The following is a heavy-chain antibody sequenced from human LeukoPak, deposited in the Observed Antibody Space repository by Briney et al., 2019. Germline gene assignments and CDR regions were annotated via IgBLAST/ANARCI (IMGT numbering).Heavy chain of an antibody. J-gene: IGHJ4*02. D-gene: IGHD3-10*01. CDR1: GGTFSNYA. V-gene: IGHV1-69*06. Sequence: ASVKVSCKASGGTFSNYAISWVRQAPGQGLEWMGGIIPIFGTANYAQKFRGRVTITADKSTRTAYMELSSLRSEDTAVYYCARGRGSGNYYKSVLEDWGQGTLVTVSA. CDR3: ARGRGSGNYYKSVLED. CDR2: IIPIFGTA.